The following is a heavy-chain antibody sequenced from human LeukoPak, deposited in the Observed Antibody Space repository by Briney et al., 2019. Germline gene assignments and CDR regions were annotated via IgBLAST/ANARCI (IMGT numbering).Heavy chain of an antibody. V-gene: IGHV6-1*01. CDR2: TYYRSKWYN. D-gene: IGHD4-17*01. J-gene: IGHJ6*02. CDR1: GDIVSSNSAA. CDR3: ARDGDYGPYGMDV. Sequence: SQALSLTCAISGDIVSSNSAAWNWIRQSPSRGLEWLVRTYYRSKWYNDYAVSVKSRITINPDTTKNQFSLQLNSVTPEDTAVYYCARDGDYGPYGMDVWGQGTTVTVSS.